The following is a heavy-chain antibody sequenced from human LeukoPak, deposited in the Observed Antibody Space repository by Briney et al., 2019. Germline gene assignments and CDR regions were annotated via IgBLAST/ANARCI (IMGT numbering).Heavy chain of an antibody. J-gene: IGHJ4*02. CDR2: IYYSGST. D-gene: IGHD3-22*01. Sequence: PSEALSLTCTVSGGSISSYYWSWIRQPPGKGLEWIGYIYYSGSTNYNPSLKSRVTISVDTSKNQFSLRLSSVTAADTAVYYCARVTGYMIEDYFDYWGQGTLVTVSS. CDR3: ARVTGYMIEDYFDY. V-gene: IGHV4-59*01. CDR1: GGSISSYY.